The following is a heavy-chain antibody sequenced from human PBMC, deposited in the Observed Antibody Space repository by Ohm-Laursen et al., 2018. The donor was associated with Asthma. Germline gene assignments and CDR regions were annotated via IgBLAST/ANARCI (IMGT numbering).Heavy chain of an antibody. V-gene: IGHV3-74*01. CDR1: GFIFSDYF. J-gene: IGHJ4*02. CDR3: ARGNVEGLL. CDR2: LFPDGRRT. Sequence: GSLRLSCTASGFIFSDYFMHWVRQRPGEGLVWISHLFPDGRRTNYADSVRGRFTISRDDAQNTVYLQMHSLRVDDTAVYFCARGNVEGLLWGQGTLVTVPS.